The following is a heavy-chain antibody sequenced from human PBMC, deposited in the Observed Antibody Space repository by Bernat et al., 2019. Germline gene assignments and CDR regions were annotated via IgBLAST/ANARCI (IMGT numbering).Heavy chain of an antibody. CDR3: ARADILTGSFHY. D-gene: IGHD3-9*01. Sequence: QVQLVQSGAEVKKPGASVKVSCKASGYTFTSYPMHWVCQAPGQRLEWMGWINAGNGNSEFSQNFQDRVIFTRDTSANTAYMELTSLRSEDAAVYYCARADILTGSFHYWGQGTLVTVSS. CDR1: GYTFTSYP. V-gene: IGHV1-3*01. J-gene: IGHJ4*02. CDR2: INAGNGNS.